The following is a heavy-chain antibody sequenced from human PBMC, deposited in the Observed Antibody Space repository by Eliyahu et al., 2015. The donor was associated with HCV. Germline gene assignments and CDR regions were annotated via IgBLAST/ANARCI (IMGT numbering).Heavy chain of an antibody. Sequence: QVQLVESGGGVVQPGRSLRLSCAASGFTFSSYGMHWVRPAPGQGVGGVAVISYDGSNKYYADSVKGRFTISRDNSKNTLYLQMNSLRAEDTAVYYCASLVVSDAFDIWGQGTMVTVSS. D-gene: IGHD2-2*01. CDR1: GFTFSSYG. J-gene: IGHJ3*02. CDR3: ASLVVSDAFDI. CDR2: ISYDGSNK. V-gene: IGHV3-30*03.